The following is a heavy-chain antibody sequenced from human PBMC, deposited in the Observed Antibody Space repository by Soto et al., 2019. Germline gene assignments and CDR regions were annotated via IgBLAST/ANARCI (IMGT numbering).Heavy chain of an antibody. Sequence: SETLSLTCTVSGDSVSKYYWNWIRQPAGKGLEWIGRIHSTRSPNYNPSLKSRVTMSVDTSKNQFSLKLNLTSVTAADTAVYYCARSPAYGDYANLDTWGQGTLVTVS. J-gene: IGHJ5*02. CDR1: GDSVSKYY. CDR3: ARSPAYGDYANLDT. V-gene: IGHV4-4*07. D-gene: IGHD4-17*01. CDR2: IHSTRSP.